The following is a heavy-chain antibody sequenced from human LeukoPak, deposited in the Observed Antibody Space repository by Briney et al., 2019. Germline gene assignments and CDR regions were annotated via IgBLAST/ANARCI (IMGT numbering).Heavy chain of an antibody. D-gene: IGHD3-10*01. CDR1: GFTVSSNY. CDR3: ARGGDYYGSGSYPGDGMDV. J-gene: IGHJ6*02. Sequence: PGGSLRLSCAASGFTVSSNYMSWVRQAPGKGLEWVSVIYSGGSTYYADSVKGRFTISRDNSKNTLYLQMNSPRAEDTAVYYCARGGDYYGSGSYPGDGMDVWGQGTTVIVSS. CDR2: IYSGGST. V-gene: IGHV3-53*01.